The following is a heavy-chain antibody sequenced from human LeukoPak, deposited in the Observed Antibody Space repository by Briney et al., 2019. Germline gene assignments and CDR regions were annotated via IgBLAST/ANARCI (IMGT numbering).Heavy chain of an antibody. CDR2: ISSSSSYI. J-gene: IGHJ4*02. D-gene: IGHD6-13*01. CDR1: GFTFSSYS. V-gene: IGHV3-21*04. CDR3: AKPVAGSSSWYLGTYFDY. Sequence: GGSLRLSCAASGFTFSSYSMNWVRQAPGKGLEWVSSISSSSSYIYYADSVKGRFTISRDNSKNTLYLQMNSLRAEDTAVYYCAKPVAGSSSWYLGTYFDYWGQGTLVTVSS.